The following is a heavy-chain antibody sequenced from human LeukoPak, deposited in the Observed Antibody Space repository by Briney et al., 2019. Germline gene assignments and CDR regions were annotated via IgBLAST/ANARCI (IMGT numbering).Heavy chain of an antibody. J-gene: IGHJ3*02. V-gene: IGHV3-23*01. CDR1: GFTFSSYG. CDR3: AARRITIFGVVISVYAFDI. D-gene: IGHD3-3*01. Sequence: GGSLRLSCAASGFTFSSYGMSWVRQAPGKGLEGVSAISGSGGSTYYADSVKGRFTISRDNSKNTLYLQMNSLRAEDTAVYYCAARRITIFGVVISVYAFDIWGQGTMVTVSS. CDR2: ISGSGGST.